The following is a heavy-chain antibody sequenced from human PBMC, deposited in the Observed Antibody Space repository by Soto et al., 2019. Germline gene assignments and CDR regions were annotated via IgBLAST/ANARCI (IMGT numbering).Heavy chain of an antibody. J-gene: IGHJ6*03. D-gene: IGHD3-22*01. CDR2: IATNSEYI. CDR1: GFTFSSYS. Sequence: EVQLVASGGGLVRPGGSLRLSCAASGFTFSSYSMNWLRQAPGKGLEWVSSIATNSEYIFYEESVKGRFTISRDNAKTSLYLQMSSQRGEDTAVYYCARVHDSTTHPLFYMEVWGQGTTVTVSS. V-gene: IGHV3-21*01. CDR3: ARVHDSTTHPLFYMEV.